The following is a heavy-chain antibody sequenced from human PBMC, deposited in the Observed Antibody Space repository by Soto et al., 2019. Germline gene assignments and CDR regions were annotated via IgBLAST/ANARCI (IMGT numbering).Heavy chain of an antibody. V-gene: IGHV3-23*01. Sequence: GGSLRLSCAVSGFSFGTYTVNWVRQAPGMGLEWVSGLSDSVGTTHYAYSVKGRFTISRDKSKNTLYLQMNNLRAEDTAVYYCAKHLIGGRLQSPFDLWGQGTHGHRLL. CDR3: AKHLIGGRLQSPFDL. D-gene: IGHD3-22*01. CDR2: LSDSVGTT. J-gene: IGHJ4*02. CDR1: GFSFGTYT.